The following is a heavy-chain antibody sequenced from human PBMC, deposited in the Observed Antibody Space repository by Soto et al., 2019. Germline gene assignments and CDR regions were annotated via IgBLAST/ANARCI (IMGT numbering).Heavy chain of an antibody. V-gene: IGHV4-34*01. J-gene: IGHJ4*02. CDR1: GGSFSGYY. CDR3: ARDLSLDY. Sequence: PSETLSLTCAVYGGSFSGYYWSWIRQPPGKGLEWIGYINHSGSTNYNPSLKSRVTISVDTSKNQFSLKLSSVTAADTAVYYCARDLSLDYWGQGTLVTVSS. CDR2: INHSGST. D-gene: IGHD3-16*02.